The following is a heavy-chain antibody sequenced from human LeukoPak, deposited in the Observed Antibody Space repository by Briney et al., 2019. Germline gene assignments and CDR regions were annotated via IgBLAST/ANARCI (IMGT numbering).Heavy chain of an antibody. CDR3: AKDLNTYYYGSGSYYNYYYYGMDV. V-gene: IGHV3-7*01. Sequence: GGSLRLSCAASRFTFSSYWMSWVRQAPGKGLEWVANIKQDGSEKYYVDSVKGRFTISRDNAKNSLYLQMNSLRAEDTAVYYCAKDLNTYYYGSGSYYNYYYYGMDVWGQGTTVTVSS. D-gene: IGHD3-10*01. CDR1: RFTFSSYW. CDR2: IKQDGSEK. J-gene: IGHJ6*02.